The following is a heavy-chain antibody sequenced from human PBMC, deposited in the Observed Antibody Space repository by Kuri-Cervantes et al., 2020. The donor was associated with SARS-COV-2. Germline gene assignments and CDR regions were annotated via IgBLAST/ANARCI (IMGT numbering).Heavy chain of an antibody. D-gene: IGHD2-2*01. Sequence: GESLKISCAASGLTVSSNHMSWVRQAPGKGLEWVPSISSSSSYIYYADSVKGRFTISRDNAKNSLYLQMNSLRAEDTAVYYCARDPVVVVPAATGAFDIWGQGTMVTVSS. V-gene: IGHV3-21*01. J-gene: IGHJ3*02. CDR2: ISSSSSYI. CDR1: GLTVSSNH. CDR3: ARDPVVVVPAATGAFDI.